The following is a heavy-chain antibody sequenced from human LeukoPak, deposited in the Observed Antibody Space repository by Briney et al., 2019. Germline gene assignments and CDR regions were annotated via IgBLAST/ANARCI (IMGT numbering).Heavy chain of an antibody. CDR1: GFTVSTNY. D-gene: IGHD3-10*01. CDR3: ARDGEHVLAHDY. J-gene: IGHJ4*02. Sequence: GGSLRLSCAVSGFTVSTNYMSWVRQAPGKGLEWVSIIHRDGSTYYADSVKGRFTTSRDNSKNTLYIQMNSLRAEDTGVYYCARDGEHVLAHDYWGQGTLVTVSS. V-gene: IGHV3-66*01. CDR2: IHRDGST.